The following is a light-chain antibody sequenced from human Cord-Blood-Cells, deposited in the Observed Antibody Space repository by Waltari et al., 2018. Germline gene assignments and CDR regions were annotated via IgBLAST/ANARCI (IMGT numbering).Light chain of an antibody. CDR2: KAS. J-gene: IGKJ2*01. CDR3: QQYNSYPYT. CDR1: QSISSW. V-gene: IGKV1-5*03. Sequence: VGDRVTITCRASQSISSWLAWYQQKPGKAPKLLIYKASSLESGVPSRFSGSGSGTEFTLTISSLQPDDFATYYCQQYNSYPYTFGQGTKLEIK.